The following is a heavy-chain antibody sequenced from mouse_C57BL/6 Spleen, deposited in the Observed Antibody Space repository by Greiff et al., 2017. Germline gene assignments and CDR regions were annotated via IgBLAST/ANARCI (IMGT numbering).Heavy chain of an antibody. CDR1: GYTFTDYE. CDR2: IDPETGGT. Sequence: VKLMESGAELVRPGASVTLSCKASGYTFTDYEMHWVKQTPVHGLEWIGAIDPETGGTAYNQKFKGKAILTADKSSSTAYLELRSLTSEDSAVYYCTREEAQARFAYWGQGTLVTVSA. D-gene: IGHD3-2*02. J-gene: IGHJ3*01. V-gene: IGHV1-15*01. CDR3: TREEAQARFAY.